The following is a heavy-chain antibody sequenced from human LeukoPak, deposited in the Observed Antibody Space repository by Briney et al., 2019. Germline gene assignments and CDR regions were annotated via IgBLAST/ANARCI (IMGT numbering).Heavy chain of an antibody. Sequence: PGGSLRLSCVASGFTFSNYWMSWVRQAPGKGLEWVANVKEDGSEKYYVDSVKGRFTISRDNAKNSLYLQMNSLRAEDTAVYYSARDDSTGYLYFDHWGQGTLVTVSS. CDR3: ARDDSTGYLYFDH. CDR2: VKEDGSEK. V-gene: IGHV3-7*05. CDR1: GFTFSNYW. J-gene: IGHJ4*02. D-gene: IGHD3-22*01.